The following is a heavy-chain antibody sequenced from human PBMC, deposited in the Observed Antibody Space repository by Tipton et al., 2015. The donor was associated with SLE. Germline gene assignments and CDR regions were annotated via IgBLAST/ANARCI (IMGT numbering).Heavy chain of an antibody. CDR1: GASISSHY. CDR2: IYHSDNSGSA. CDR3: ARNDFWSGYSSFDY. J-gene: IGHJ4*02. Sequence: TLSLTCNVSGASISSHYWSWIRQPPGKGLEWIGYIYHSDNSGSANYNPSLKSRVTTSVDTTKNQFSLKLNSVTAADTAVYYCARNDFWSGYSSFDYWGQGTPVTVSS. V-gene: IGHV4-59*11. D-gene: IGHD3-3*01.